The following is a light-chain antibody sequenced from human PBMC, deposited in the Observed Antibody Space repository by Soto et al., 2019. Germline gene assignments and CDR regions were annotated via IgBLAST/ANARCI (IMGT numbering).Light chain of an antibody. CDR2: KAS. V-gene: IGKV1-5*03. CDR1: QSINNW. J-gene: IGKJ1*01. CDR3: QQYNSYPWT. Sequence: DIQMTQSPSTLSASVGDRVTITCRASQSINNWLAWYQQKPGKAPILLIYKASSLESGVPSRFSGSGSGTEFTLTTNSLQPDDFATYYCQQYNSYPWTFGQGTKVEIK.